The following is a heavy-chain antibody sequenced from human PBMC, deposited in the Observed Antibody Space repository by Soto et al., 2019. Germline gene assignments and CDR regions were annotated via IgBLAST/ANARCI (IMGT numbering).Heavy chain of an antibody. CDR3: VKGRHRYDSSGPRPFDY. Sequence: EVQLVESGGGLVKPGGSLRLSCAASGFTFSSYAMHWVRQAPGKGLEYVSSISSNGGSTYYADSVKGRFTISRDNSKNTLYLQMSGLRAEDTAVYYCVKGRHRYDSSGPRPFDYWGQGTLVTVSS. J-gene: IGHJ4*02. V-gene: IGHV3-64D*06. CDR1: GFTFSSYA. D-gene: IGHD3-22*01. CDR2: ISSNGGST.